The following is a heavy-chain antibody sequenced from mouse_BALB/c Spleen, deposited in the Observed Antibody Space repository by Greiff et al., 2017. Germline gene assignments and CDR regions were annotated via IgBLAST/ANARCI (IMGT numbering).Heavy chain of an antibody. CDR2: ISNGGGST. Sequence: EVKLEESGGGLVQPGGSLKLSCAASGFTFSSYTMSWVRQTPEKRLEWVAYISNGGGSTYYPDTVKGRFTISRDNAKNTLYLQMSSLKSEDTAMYYCARHETTVVEGYAMDYWGQGTSVTVSS. J-gene: IGHJ4*01. D-gene: IGHD1-1*01. CDR1: GFTFSSYT. CDR3: ARHETTVVEGYAMDY. V-gene: IGHV5-12-2*01.